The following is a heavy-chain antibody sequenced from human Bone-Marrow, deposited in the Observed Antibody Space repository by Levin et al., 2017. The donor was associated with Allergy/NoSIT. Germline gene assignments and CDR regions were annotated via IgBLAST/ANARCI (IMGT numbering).Heavy chain of an antibody. J-gene: IGHJ4*02. CDR1: GGSISSHS. Sequence: SETLSLTCTVSGGSISSHSWSWIRQPPGKGLESLGHISYTGNTNYNPSLESRVTISIDTSKTHFSLQLRSVTAADTAMYFCARVYPPYYFDSWGQGTLVTVSS. D-gene: IGHD3-16*02. V-gene: IGHV4-59*11. CDR2: ISYTGNT. CDR3: ARVYPPYYFDS.